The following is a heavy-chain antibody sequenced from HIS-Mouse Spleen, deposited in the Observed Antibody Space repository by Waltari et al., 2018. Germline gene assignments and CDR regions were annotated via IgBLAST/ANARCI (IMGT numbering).Heavy chain of an antibody. Sequence: QVQLVESGGGVVQPWRSLRTSGVASGYTFPGSYMHVVRQAPGPGLEWMGWINPDSGVTSCAQEVQGRVTMTRDTSISTAYMELSRLRSDDTAVYYCARLGLGHRGFDYWGQGTLVTVSS. D-gene: IGHD3-10*01. CDR3: ARLGLGHRGFDY. CDR2: INPDSGVT. CDR1: GYTFPGSY. J-gene: IGHJ4*02. V-gene: IGHV1-2*02.